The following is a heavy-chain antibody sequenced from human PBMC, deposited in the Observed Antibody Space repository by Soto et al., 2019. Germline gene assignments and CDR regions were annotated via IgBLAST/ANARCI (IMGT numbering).Heavy chain of an antibody. Sequence: PSETLSLTCTVSGGSISSGGYYWSWIRQHPGKGLEWIGYIYYSGSTYYNPSLKSRVTISVDTSKNQFSLKLSSVTAADTAVYYCAREPRLLIWFGELHDRGRGTLVTVSS. D-gene: IGHD3-10*01. J-gene: IGHJ4*02. CDR3: AREPRLLIWFGELHD. CDR2: IYYSGST. CDR1: GGSISSGGYY. V-gene: IGHV4-31*03.